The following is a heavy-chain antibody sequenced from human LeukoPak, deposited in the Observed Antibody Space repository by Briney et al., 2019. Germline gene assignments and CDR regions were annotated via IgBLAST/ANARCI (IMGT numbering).Heavy chain of an antibody. J-gene: IGHJ4*02. Sequence: ALVKVSCKASGYTFTGYYMHWVRQAPGQGLEWMGWINPNSGGTNYAQKFQGRVTMTRDTSISTAYMELSRLRSDDTAVYYCAISPTEYSSSYFDYWGQGTLVTVSS. D-gene: IGHD6-6*01. CDR1: GYTFTGYY. V-gene: IGHV1-2*02. CDR2: INPNSGGT. CDR3: AISPTEYSSSYFDY.